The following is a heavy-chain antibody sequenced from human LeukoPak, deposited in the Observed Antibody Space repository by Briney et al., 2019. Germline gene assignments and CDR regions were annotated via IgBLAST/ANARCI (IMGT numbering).Heavy chain of an antibody. CDR1: GFSLSSYG. CDR2: ISNTYSDM. D-gene: IGHD2-2*01. CDR3: ARDPTSDRFQYFDY. J-gene: IGHJ4*02. V-gene: IGHV3-21*06. Sequence: TGGSLRLSCAASGFSLSSYGVNWVRQAPGNGLEWVSCISNTYSDMYYADSVKGRFTVSRDNAKNSVYLQMNSLTAEDTAVYYCARDPTSDRFQYFDYWGQGALVTVSS.